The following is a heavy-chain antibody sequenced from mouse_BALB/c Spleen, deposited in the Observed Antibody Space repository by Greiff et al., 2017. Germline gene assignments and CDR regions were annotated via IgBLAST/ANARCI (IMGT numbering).Heavy chain of an antibody. CDR1: GFTFNTYA. D-gene: IGHD2-3*01. Sequence: EVQLVESGGGLVQPKGSLKLSCAASGFTFNTYAMNWVRQAPGKGLEWVARIRSKSNNYATYYADSVKDRFTISRDDSQSMLYLQMNNLKTEDTAMYYCVSNGYFLDYWGQGTSVTVSS. CDR2: IRSKSNNYAT. CDR3: VSNGYFLDY. V-gene: IGHV10-1*02. J-gene: IGHJ4*01.